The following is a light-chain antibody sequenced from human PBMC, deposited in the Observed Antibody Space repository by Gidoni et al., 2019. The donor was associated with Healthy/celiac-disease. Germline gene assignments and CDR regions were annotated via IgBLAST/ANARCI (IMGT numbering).Light chain of an antibody. CDR3: LQHNSDPYT. CDR1: QGIRNN. CDR2: AES. V-gene: IGKV1-17*01. J-gene: IGKJ2*01. Sequence: IQMTQSPSSLSASVGDRVTITRRATQGIRNNLGWYQQKPGKAPKRLIYAESSLQSGVPSRCSGSGSGTELTLTISSLQPADFAAYYCLQHNSDPYTFGQGTKLEIK.